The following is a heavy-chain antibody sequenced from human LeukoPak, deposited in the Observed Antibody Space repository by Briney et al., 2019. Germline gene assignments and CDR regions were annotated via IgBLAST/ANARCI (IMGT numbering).Heavy chain of an antibody. CDR3: GAMTSVSTGDL. CDR2: LKEDGGEK. J-gene: IGHJ4*02. Sequence: PGGSLRLSCAASGFTFSSYWMSWVRQAPGKGLEWVASLKEDGGEKYYVDSVKGRFTISRDNSKNTLYLQMNSLRAEDTAVYYCGAMTSVSTGDLWGQGTRVSVSS. V-gene: IGHV3-7*01. D-gene: IGHD5/OR15-5a*01. CDR1: GFTFSSYW.